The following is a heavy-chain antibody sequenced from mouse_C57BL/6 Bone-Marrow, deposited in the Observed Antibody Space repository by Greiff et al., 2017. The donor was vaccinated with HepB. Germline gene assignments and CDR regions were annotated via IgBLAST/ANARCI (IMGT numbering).Heavy chain of an antibody. CDR1: GYTFTDYY. Sequence: VQLQQSGPVLVKPGASVKMSCKASGYTFTDYYMNWVKQSHGKSLEWIGVINPYNGGTSYNQKFKGKATLTVDKSSSTAYMELNSLTSEDSAVYYCARGQLGDWFAYWGQGTLVTVSA. CDR2: INPYNGGT. J-gene: IGHJ3*01. V-gene: IGHV1-19*01. CDR3: ARGQLGDWFAY. D-gene: IGHD3-2*01.